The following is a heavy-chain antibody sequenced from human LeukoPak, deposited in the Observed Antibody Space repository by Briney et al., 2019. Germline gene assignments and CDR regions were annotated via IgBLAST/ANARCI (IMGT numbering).Heavy chain of an antibody. J-gene: IGHJ6*03. D-gene: IGHD5-12*01. CDR1: GFTFSSYE. CDR2: ISNSGSNR. CDR3: AKGGGYEAQYYYYYLDV. V-gene: IGHV3-48*03. Sequence: GGSLRLSCAASGFTFSSYEMNWVRQAPGKGLEWVSYISNSGSNRYYADSVKGRFTISRDNAKNSLYLQMNSLRAEDTAVYYCAKGGGYEAQYYYYYLDVWGKGTTVTISS.